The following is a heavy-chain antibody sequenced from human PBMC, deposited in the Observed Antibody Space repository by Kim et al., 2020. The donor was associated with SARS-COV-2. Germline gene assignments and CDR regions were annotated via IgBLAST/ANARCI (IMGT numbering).Heavy chain of an antibody. J-gene: IGHJ6*02. CDR2: ISYDGSNK. D-gene: IGHD6-13*01. V-gene: IGHV3-30*04. Sequence: GGSLRLSCAASGFTFSSYAMHWVRQAPGKGLEWVAVISYDGSNKYYADSVKGRFTISRDNSKNTLYLQMNSLRAEDKAVYYCARDRRGSRLYYGMDVWGQGTTVTVSS. CDR3: ARDRRGSRLYYGMDV. CDR1: GFTFSSYA.